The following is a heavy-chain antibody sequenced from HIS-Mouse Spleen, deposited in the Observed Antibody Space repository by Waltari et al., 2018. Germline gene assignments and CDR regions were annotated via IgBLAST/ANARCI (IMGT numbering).Heavy chain of an antibody. J-gene: IGHJ4*02. CDR3: ARYSSSSGVDY. Sequence: QVQLVESGGGVVQPGRSRMLSCAASGFTFSRYGLHWVRQAPGKGLEWVAVIWYDGSNKYYADSVKGRFTISRDNSKNTLYLQMNSLRAEDTAVYYCARYSSSSGVDYWGQGTLVTVSS. V-gene: IGHV3-33*01. D-gene: IGHD6-6*01. CDR1: GFTFSRYG. CDR2: IWYDGSNK.